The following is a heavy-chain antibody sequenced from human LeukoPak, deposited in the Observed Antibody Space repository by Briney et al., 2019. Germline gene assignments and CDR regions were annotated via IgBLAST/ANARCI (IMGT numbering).Heavy chain of an antibody. D-gene: IGHD3-22*01. CDR3: ARDLYDSSGYYLGSGY. J-gene: IGHJ4*02. CDR1: GFTFSNYG. CDR2: IWYDGSNK. Sequence: GGSLRLSCAASGFTFSNYGMQWVRQAPGKGLEWVAVIWYDGSNKYYADSVKGRFTISRDNSKNTLYLQMNSLRAEDTAVYYCARDLYDSSGYYLGSGYWGQGTLVTVSS. V-gene: IGHV3-33*08.